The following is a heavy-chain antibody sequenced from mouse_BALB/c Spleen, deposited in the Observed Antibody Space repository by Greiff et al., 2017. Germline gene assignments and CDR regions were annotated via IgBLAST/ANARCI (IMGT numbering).Heavy chain of an antibody. J-gene: IGHJ3*01. D-gene: IGHD2-3*01. Sequence: VQLQQPGAELVKPGASVKLSCKASGYTFTSYYMYWVKQRPGQGLEWIGGINPSNGGTNFNEKFKSKATLTVDKSSSTAYMELARLTSEDSAIYYCARIYDGYYGFAYWGQGTLVTVAA. V-gene: IGHV1S81*02. CDR1: GYTFTSYY. CDR2: INPSNGGT. CDR3: ARIYDGYYGFAY.